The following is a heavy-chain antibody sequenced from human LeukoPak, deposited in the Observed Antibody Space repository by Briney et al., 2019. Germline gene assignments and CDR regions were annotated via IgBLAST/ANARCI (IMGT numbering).Heavy chain of an antibody. CDR3: ARGHTLDS. CDR2: INPNSGDS. J-gene: IGHJ4*02. CDR1: GYTFTGYN. Sequence: ASVKVSCKASGYTFTGYNIYWGRQTPGQGLEWVAWINPNSGDSLYAQNFQGRVTVTRDTSVTTAYMELSSLTSDDTAVYYCARGHTLDSWGQGTLVTVSS. V-gene: IGHV1-2*02.